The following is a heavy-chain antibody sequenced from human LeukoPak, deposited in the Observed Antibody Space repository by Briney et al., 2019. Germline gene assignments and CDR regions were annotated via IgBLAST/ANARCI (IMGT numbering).Heavy chain of an antibody. CDR1: GFTFSSYA. J-gene: IGHJ4*02. D-gene: IGHD3-3*01. CDR2: ISGSGGST. Sequence: GGSLRLSCAASGFTFSSYAMSWVRQAPGKGLEWVSAISGSGGSTYYAGSVKGRFTISRDNSKNTLYLQMNSLRAEDTAVYYCAKDSPITIFGVVIRETVDYWGQGTLVTVSS. CDR3: AKDSPITIFGVVIRETVDY. V-gene: IGHV3-23*01.